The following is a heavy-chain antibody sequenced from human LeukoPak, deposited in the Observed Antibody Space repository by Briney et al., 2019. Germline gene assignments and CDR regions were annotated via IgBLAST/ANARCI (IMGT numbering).Heavy chain of an antibody. CDR1: GFTFSSYS. Sequence: GGSLRLSCAASGFTFSSYSMNWVRQAPGKGLEWVAFIRYDGSNKYYADSVKGRFTISRDNSKNTLYLQMNSLRAEDTAVYYCAKDPWGVVPGWGYYFDYWGQGTLVTVSS. V-gene: IGHV3-30*02. CDR2: IRYDGSNK. J-gene: IGHJ4*02. CDR3: AKDPWGVVPGWGYYFDY. D-gene: IGHD2-2*01.